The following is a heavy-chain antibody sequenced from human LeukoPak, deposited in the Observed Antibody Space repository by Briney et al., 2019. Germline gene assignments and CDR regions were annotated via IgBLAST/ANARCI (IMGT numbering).Heavy chain of an antibody. CDR1: GFTFSSYT. D-gene: IGHD3-22*01. CDR2: ISSSSSSI. J-gene: IGHJ1*01. Sequence: GGSLRLSCVASGFTFSSYTVNWVRQAPGKGLEWVSSISSSSSSIYYADSVKGRFTISRDSAKNSLFLQMNSLRVEDTAVYYCARDSRYYDSSGPTWGQGTLVTVSS. V-gene: IGHV3-21*01. CDR3: ARDSRYYDSSGPT.